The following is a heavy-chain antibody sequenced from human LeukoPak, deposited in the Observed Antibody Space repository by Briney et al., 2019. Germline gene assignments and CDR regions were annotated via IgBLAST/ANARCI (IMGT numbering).Heavy chain of an antibody. CDR1: GGSISSYY. J-gene: IGHJ6*02. V-gene: IGHV4-59*08. D-gene: IGHD4-17*01. CDR2: IYYSGST. Sequence: SETLSLTCTVSGGSISSYYWSWIRQPPGKGLGWGGYIYYSGSTNYNPSLKSRVTISVDTSKNQFSLQLSSVTAADTAVYYCAGAYSDYYYYYGMDVWGQGTTVTVSS. CDR3: AGAYSDYYYYYGMDV.